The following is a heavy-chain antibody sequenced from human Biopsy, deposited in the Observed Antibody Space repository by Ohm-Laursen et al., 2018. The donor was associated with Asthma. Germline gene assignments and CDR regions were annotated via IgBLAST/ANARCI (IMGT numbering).Heavy chain of an antibody. D-gene: IGHD3-9*01. Sequence: ASVKVSCKASGYTFIHSAIHWVRQAPRQRLEWMGWINAGDGNTKYSQKFQGRVTITRDTSASTAYMDLRSLRSEDTAMYYCARTYYDFLTGQVNDAFALWGQGTMVTVSS. CDR1: GYTFIHSA. CDR3: ARTYYDFLTGQVNDAFAL. V-gene: IGHV1-3*01. J-gene: IGHJ3*01. CDR2: INAGDGNT.